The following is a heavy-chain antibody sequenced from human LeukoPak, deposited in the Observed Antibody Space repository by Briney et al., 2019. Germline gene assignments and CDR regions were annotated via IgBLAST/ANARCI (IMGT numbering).Heavy chain of an antibody. Sequence: GGSLRLSCSASGFTFSDYWMMWVRQAPGKGLEWVAHINQDGSEEHYMDSVKARFIISRDNAKNSLSLQMDSLRAEDTAVYYCVRDGGVSGYDLLDYWGQGTLVTVSS. CDR2: INQDGSEE. D-gene: IGHD5-12*01. V-gene: IGHV3-7*01. CDR3: VRDGGVSGYDLLDY. CDR1: GFTFSDYW. J-gene: IGHJ4*02.